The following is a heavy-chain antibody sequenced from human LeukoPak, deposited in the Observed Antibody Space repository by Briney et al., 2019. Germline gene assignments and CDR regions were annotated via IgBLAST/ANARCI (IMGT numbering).Heavy chain of an antibody. Sequence: SKTLSLTCAVYGGSFSGYYWSWIRQPPGKGLEWIGEINHSGSTNYNPSLKSRVTISVDTSKNQFSLKLSSVTAADTAVYYCARDFAYLYYDSSGYYYSDYWGQGTLVTVSS. V-gene: IGHV4-34*01. J-gene: IGHJ4*02. CDR2: INHSGST. CDR3: ARDFAYLYYDSSGYYYSDY. D-gene: IGHD3-22*01. CDR1: GGSFSGYY.